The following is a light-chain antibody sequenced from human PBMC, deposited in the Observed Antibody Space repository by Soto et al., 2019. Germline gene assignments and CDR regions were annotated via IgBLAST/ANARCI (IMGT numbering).Light chain of an antibody. Sequence: DIQMTQSPSSLSASVGDRVTITCRASQGIGGDAGWYQQKPGKPPKRLIYATSTWQSGIPSRFSGGGFGTEFTLTISRLQPEDFATYYCVQHNSYPRTFGQGTRVEMK. CDR1: QGIGGD. CDR3: VQHNSYPRT. V-gene: IGKV1-17*01. CDR2: ATS. J-gene: IGKJ1*01.